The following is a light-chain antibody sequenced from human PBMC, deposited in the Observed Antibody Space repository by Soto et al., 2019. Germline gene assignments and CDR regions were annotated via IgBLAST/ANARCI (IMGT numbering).Light chain of an antibody. CDR3: CSYTSSTSLI. V-gene: IGLV2-14*03. J-gene: IGLJ2*01. Sequence: QSVLTQPASVSGSPGQSITISCTGTSSDIGGYKYVSWYQQHPGKVPKLLIYDVNNRPSGVSDRFSGSKSGNTASLTISGLQAEDEDEYYCCSYTSSTSLIFGGGTKLTVL. CDR2: DVN. CDR1: SSDIGGYKY.